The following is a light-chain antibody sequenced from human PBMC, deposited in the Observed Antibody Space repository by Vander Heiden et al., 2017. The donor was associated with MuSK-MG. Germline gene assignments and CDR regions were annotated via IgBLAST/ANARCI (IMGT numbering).Light chain of an antibody. CDR1: SSNIGSNT. CDR3: TTWDDSLSGRV. J-gene: IGLJ3*02. V-gene: IGLV1-44*01. Sequence: QSVLTQPPSASGTPGQRVTISCSGGSSNIGSNTVCWCQHVPATAPKLLIYNNNMRPSGVPGRFSGSKSGTSASLAITGRQSEDETDYYCTTWDDSLSGRVFGGGTKLTVL. CDR2: NNN.